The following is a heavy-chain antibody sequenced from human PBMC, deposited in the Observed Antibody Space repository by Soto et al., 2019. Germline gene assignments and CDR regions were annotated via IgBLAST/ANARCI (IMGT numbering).Heavy chain of an antibody. J-gene: IGHJ4*02. V-gene: IGHV1-2*02. D-gene: IGHD6-13*01. CDR1: GYTFTGYY. CDR3: ARAPYSSSWYAY. CDR2: INPNSGGT. Sequence: ASVKVSCKASGYTFTGYYMHWVRQAPGQGLEWMGWINPNSGGTNYAQKFQGRVTMTRDTSISTAYMELSRLRSDDAAVYYCARAPYSSSWYAYWGQGTLVTVSS.